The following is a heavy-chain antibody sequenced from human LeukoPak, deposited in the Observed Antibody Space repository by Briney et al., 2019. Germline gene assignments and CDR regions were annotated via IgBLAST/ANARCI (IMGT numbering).Heavy chain of an antibody. Sequence: GGSLRLSCAASGFTFSSYSMNWVRQAPGKGLEWVSSISSSSSYIYYADSVKGRFTISRDNAKNSLYLQMNSLRAEDTAVYYCARGRPRDYYDSSGYSYYFAYWGQGTLVTVSS. CDR1: GFTFSSYS. D-gene: IGHD3-22*01. J-gene: IGHJ4*02. CDR2: ISSSSSYI. CDR3: ARGRPRDYYDSSGYSYYFAY. V-gene: IGHV3-21*01.